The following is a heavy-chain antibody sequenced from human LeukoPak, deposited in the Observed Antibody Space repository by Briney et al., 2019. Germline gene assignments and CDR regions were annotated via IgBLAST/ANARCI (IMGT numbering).Heavy chain of an antibody. CDR1: GGSISSSSYY. CDR2: IYYSGST. J-gene: IGHJ5*02. D-gene: IGHD1-26*01. Sequence: PSETLSLTCTVSGGSISSSSYYWGWIRQPPGKGLEWIGSIYYSGSTYYNPSLKSRVTISVDTSKNQFSLKLSSVTAADTAVYYCASRIVGAPGWFDPWGQGTLVTVSS. V-gene: IGHV4-39*07. CDR3: ASRIVGAPGWFDP.